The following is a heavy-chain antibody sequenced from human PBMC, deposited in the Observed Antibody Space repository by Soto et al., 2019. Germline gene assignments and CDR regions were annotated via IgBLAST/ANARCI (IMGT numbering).Heavy chain of an antibody. CDR2: INHSGST. CDR3: ASTSPPDY. Sequence: QVQLQQWGAGLLKPSETLSLTCAVYGGSFSGYYWSWIRQPPGKGLEWIGEINHSGSTNYNPSLKSRVTISVDTSKNQCSLKLSSVTAADTAVYYCASTSPPDYWGQGTLVTVSS. CDR1: GGSFSGYY. J-gene: IGHJ4*02. V-gene: IGHV4-34*01.